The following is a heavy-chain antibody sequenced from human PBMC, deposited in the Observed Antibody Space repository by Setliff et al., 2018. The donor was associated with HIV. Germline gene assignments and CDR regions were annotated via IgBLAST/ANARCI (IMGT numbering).Heavy chain of an antibody. V-gene: IGHV4-34*01. J-gene: IGHJ4*02. Sequence: PSETLSLTCAVYGGSFSDYYWSWIRQPPGKGLEWIGEIHHTGYINYNPSLRSRVSVSRDMSSNQFSLRLSSVTAADAAVYYCAAFFVTPMTTQDFWGQGTLVTVSS. CDR2: IHHTGYI. CDR1: GGSFSDYY. CDR3: AAFFVTPMTTQDF. D-gene: IGHD4-4*01.